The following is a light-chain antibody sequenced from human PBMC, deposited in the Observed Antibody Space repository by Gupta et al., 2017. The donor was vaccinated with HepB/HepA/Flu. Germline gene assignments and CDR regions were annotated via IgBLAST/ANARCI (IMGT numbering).Light chain of an antibody. CDR1: ELGDKY. Sequence: SYELTQPPSVSVSPGQTASITCSGNELGDKYASWYQQRPGQSPVLVIYQDDKRPPGIPERFSGSNSGNTATLTISGTQAMDEADYYCQAWDRSTAVFGTGTKVTVL. CDR3: QAWDRSTAV. CDR2: QDD. J-gene: IGLJ1*01. V-gene: IGLV3-1*01.